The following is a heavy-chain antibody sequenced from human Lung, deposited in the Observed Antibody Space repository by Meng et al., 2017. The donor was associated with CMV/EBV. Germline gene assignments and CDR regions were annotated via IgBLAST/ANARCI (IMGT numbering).Heavy chain of an antibody. J-gene: IGHJ4*02. D-gene: IGHD2-21*02. CDR2: IYHSGST. CDR1: AGARSSRNW. V-gene: IGHV4-4*02. Sequence: GPAPVTASGTLSITGSVSAGARSSRNWWSWVRQPPGKGLEWIGEIYHSGSTNYNPSLKSRVTISVDESKTQFSRRLSSATAADTAVYYCARVGAYCGGDCYHPRWGQGTLVTVSS. CDR3: ARVGAYCGGDCYHPR.